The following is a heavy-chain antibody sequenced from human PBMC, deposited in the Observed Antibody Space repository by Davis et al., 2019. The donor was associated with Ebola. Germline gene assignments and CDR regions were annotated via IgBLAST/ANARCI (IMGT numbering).Heavy chain of an antibody. J-gene: IGHJ6*02. CDR1: GYTFTSYA. CDR2: INAGNGNT. D-gene: IGHD6-19*01. Sequence: AASVTVSCKASGYTFTSYAMHWVRQAPEQRLVWMGWINAGNGNTKYPQKFQCRVTITRDTSASTAYMELSSLRSEDTAVYYCARDLWFHVGSGWYYPNYYYYGMDVWGQGTTVTVSS. V-gene: IGHV1-3*01. CDR3: ARDLWFHVGSGWYYPNYYYYGMDV.